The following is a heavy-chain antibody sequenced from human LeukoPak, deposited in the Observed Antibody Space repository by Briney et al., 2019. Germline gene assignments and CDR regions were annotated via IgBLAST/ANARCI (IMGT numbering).Heavy chain of an antibody. V-gene: IGHV3-23*01. CDR3: AKEVDKDSSMIVVEFDY. CDR1: GFTFSSYA. D-gene: IGHD3-22*01. J-gene: IGHJ4*02. CDR2: ISGSGVIT. Sequence: GGSLRLSCAASGFTFSSYAMSWVRQAPGKGLEWVSAISGSGVITYSADSVKGRFTISRDNSKNTLYLQMNSLRAEDTAVYYCAKEVDKDSSMIVVEFDYWGQGTLVTVSS.